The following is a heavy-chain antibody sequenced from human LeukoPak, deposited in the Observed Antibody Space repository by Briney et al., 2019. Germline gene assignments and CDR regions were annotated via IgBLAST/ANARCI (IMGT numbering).Heavy chain of an antibody. D-gene: IGHD3-16*02. CDR1: GFTFSSYS. CDR3: ARDLSSNAWRQGGFDP. V-gene: IGHV3-21*01. CDR2: ISSSSSYI. J-gene: IGHJ5*02. Sequence: GGSLSICVAASGFTFSSYSVNWVRQAPGKGLEWVSCISSSSSYIYYADSVKGRFTMSRDNAKNSLYLQMYSLRAEDTAVYYCARDLSSNAWRQGGFDPWVQETPVTVSS.